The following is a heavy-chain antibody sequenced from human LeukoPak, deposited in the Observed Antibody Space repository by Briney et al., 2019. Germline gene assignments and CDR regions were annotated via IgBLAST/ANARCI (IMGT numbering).Heavy chain of an antibody. V-gene: IGHV4-30-4*01. CDR1: GGSISSGDYY. CDR2: IYYSGST. Sequence: SETLSLTCTVSGGSISSGDYYWSWIRQPPGKGLEWIGYIYYSGSTYYNPSLKSRVTISVDTSKNQFSLKLSSVTAADTAVYYCARDSGYYCFDYWGQGTLVTVSS. J-gene: IGHJ4*02. CDR3: ARDSGYYCFDY. D-gene: IGHD3-22*01.